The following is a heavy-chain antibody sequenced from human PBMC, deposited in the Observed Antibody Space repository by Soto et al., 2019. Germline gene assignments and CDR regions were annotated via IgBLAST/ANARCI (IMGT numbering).Heavy chain of an antibody. D-gene: IGHD3-22*01. V-gene: IGHV4-4*02. Sequence: QVQLQESGPGLVKPSGTLSLTCAVSGGSISSSNWWSWVRQPPGKGLEWIGEIYHSGSTNDNPSLQSRVTISVDKSNNQISLKLNSVTAADTAVYYCASRKAYYDSSGYYYEVDYWGQGTLVTVSS. CDR3: ASRKAYYDSSGYYYEVDY. CDR1: GGSISSSNW. CDR2: IYHSGST. J-gene: IGHJ4*02.